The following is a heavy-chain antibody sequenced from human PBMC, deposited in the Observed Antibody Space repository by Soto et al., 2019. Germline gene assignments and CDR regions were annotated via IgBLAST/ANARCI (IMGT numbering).Heavy chain of an antibody. CDR2: IYYSGST. CDR1: GGSISSYY. D-gene: IGHD6-6*01. V-gene: IGHV4-59*01. J-gene: IGHJ4*02. CDR3: ARDGASSIADN. Sequence: SLTCTVSGGSISSYYWSWIRQPPGKGLEWIGYIYYSGSTNYNPSLKSRVTISVDTSKNQFSLKLSSVTAADTAVYYCARDGASSIADNWGQGTLVTVSS.